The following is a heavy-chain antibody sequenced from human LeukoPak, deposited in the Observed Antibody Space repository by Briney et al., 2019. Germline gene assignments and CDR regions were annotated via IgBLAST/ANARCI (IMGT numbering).Heavy chain of an antibody. CDR2: IKQDGSEK. J-gene: IGHJ4*02. CDR1: GFTFSSYW. CDR3: ARQSYDFWSGYYFDY. D-gene: IGHD3-3*01. Sequence: PGGSLRLSCAASGFTFSSYWMSWVRQAPGKGPEWVANIKQDGSEKYYVDSVKGRFTISRDNAKNSLYLQMNSLRAEDTAVYYCARQSYDFWSGYYFDYWGQGTLVTVSS. V-gene: IGHV3-7*01.